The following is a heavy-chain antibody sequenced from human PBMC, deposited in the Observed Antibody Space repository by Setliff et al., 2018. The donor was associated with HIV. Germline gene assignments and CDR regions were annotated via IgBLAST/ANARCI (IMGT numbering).Heavy chain of an antibody. CDR2: INHSGST. V-gene: IGHV4-34*01. CDR1: GGSFSSYY. CDR3: ARGIAAAGR. Sequence: SETLSLTCGVYGGSFSSYYWSWIRQSPGKGLEWIGEINHSGSTNYNPSLKSRVTISVDTSKNQFSLKLTSVTAADTAVYYCARGIAAAGRWGQGTLVTVSS. J-gene: IGHJ4*02. D-gene: IGHD6-13*01.